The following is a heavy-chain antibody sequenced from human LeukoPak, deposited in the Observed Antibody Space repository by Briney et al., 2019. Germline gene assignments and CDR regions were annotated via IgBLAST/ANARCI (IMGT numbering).Heavy chain of an antibody. Sequence: GGALRLSCPPSAFTLSICAMQWVGQAPSRGLEGVAGISYDGSNKYYADSVKGRFTLSRDNSKNTLYLQMSSVRAEDTAVCSCARDEGRYCSSTSCYGLFYWGQGTLVTVSS. D-gene: IGHD2-2*01. CDR3: ARDEGRYCSSTSCYGLFY. V-gene: IGHV3-30*04. CDR2: ISYDGSNK. J-gene: IGHJ4*02. CDR1: AFTLSICA.